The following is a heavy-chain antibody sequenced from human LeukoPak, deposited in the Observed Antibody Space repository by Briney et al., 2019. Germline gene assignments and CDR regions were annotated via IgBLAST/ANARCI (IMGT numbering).Heavy chain of an antibody. CDR1: GGSISSGVYY. CDR2: IFYTGRV. D-gene: IGHD1-26*01. J-gene: IGHJ4*01. V-gene: IGHV4-30-4*02. CDR3: ARTVGARTFYFDH. Sequence: SDTLSLTCTVSGGSISSGVYYWSWIRQHPGKGLEWMGYIFYTGRVSYNPSLKSRITISVDSTRNHFSLEVSSVTAADTAVYYCARTVGARTFYFDHWGHGTLVTVSS.